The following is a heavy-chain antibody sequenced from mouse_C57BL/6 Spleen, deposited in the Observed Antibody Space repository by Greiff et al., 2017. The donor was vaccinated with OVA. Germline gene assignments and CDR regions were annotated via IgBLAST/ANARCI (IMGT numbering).Heavy chain of an antibody. V-gene: IGHV5-17*01. Sequence: EVKLMESGGGLVKPGGSLKLSCAASGFTFSDYGMHWVRQAPEKGLEWVAYISSGSSTIYYADTVKGRFTISRDNAKNTLVLQMTSLRSEDTAMYYWARPRDYYFDYWGQGTTLTVSS. D-gene: IGHD3-3*01. CDR1: GFTFSDYG. CDR3: ARPRDYYFDY. J-gene: IGHJ2*01. CDR2: ISSGSSTI.